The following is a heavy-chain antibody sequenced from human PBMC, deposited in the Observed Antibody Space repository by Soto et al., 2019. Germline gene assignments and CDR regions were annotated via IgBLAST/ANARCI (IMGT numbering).Heavy chain of an antibody. Sequence: ASVKVSCKASGYTFTSYAMHWVRQAPGQRLEWMGWINAGNGNTKYSQKFQGRVTITRDTSASTAYMELSSLRSEDTAGYYCASLGPSGLFAFDIGGQGTLVTVS. CDR1: GYTFTSYA. J-gene: IGHJ3*02. D-gene: IGHD1-26*01. V-gene: IGHV1-3*01. CDR3: ASLGPSGLFAFDI. CDR2: INAGNGNT.